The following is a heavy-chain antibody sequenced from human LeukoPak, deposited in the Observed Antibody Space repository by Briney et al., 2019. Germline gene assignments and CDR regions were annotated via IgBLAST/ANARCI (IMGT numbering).Heavy chain of an antibody. J-gene: IGHJ5*02. V-gene: IGHV4-39*07. CDR2: MYHSGST. Sequence: PSETLSLTCTVSGGSISSRSYYWGWIRQPPGKGLEWIGIMYHSGSTYYNPSLKSRVTISVDTSKNQFSLKLSSVTAADTAVYYCARAGGFTILRGAVNNWFDPWGQGTLVTVSS. CDR1: GGSISSRSYY. D-gene: IGHD3-10*01. CDR3: ARAGGFTILRGAVNNWFDP.